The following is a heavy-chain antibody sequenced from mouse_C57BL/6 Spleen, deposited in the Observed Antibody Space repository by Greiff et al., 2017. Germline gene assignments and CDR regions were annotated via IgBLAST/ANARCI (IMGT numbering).Heavy chain of an antibody. D-gene: IGHD1-1*01. Sequence: QVQLQQSGAELVKPGASVKLSCKASGYTFTEYTIHWVKQRPGQGLEWIGWFYPGSGSIKYNEKFKDKATLTADKSSSTAYMEHRRLTSEDSAVYFFSRHEDRSLYDGSSYYFDYWGQGTTLTVSS. CDR2: FYPGSGSI. J-gene: IGHJ2*01. CDR1: GYTFTEYT. V-gene: IGHV1-62-2*01. CDR3: SRHEDRSLYDGSSYYFDY.